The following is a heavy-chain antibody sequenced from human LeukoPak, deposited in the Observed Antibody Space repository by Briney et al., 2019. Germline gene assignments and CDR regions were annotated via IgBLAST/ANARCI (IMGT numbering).Heavy chain of an antibody. D-gene: IGHD6-19*01. CDR1: GGLISSGSYY. V-gene: IGHV4-61*02. CDR2: IYSSGST. Sequence: TLSLTCTVSGGLISSGSYYWSWIRQPAGKGLEWIGRIYSSGSTNYNPALRSRLTISVDTSKNQFSLRLSSVTAADTAMYYCARTYSIGWSLGVFDIWGQGTMVTVSS. J-gene: IGHJ3*02. CDR3: ARTYSIGWSLGVFDI.